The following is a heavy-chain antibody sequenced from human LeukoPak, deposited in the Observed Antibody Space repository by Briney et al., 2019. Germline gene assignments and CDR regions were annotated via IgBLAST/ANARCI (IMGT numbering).Heavy chain of an antibody. CDR2: ISWNSGSI. CDR1: GFTFSSYA. J-gene: IGHJ4*02. Sequence: PGGSLRLSCAASGFTFSSYAMSWVRQAPGKGLEWVSGISWNSGSIGYADSVKGRFTISRDNAKNSLYLQMNSLRAEDTALYYCASIEYSNPRGYWGQGTLVTVSS. V-gene: IGHV3-9*01. CDR3: ASIEYSNPRGY. D-gene: IGHD6-6*01.